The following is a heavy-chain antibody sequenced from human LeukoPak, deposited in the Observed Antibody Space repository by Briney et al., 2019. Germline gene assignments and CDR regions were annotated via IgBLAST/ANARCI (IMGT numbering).Heavy chain of an antibody. J-gene: IGHJ3*02. CDR1: GLTVSGNF. V-gene: IGHV3-66*01. Sequence: GGSLRLSCAASGLTVSGNFMSWVRQAPGKGPEWVSVIYSGGSTYYVDSVKGRFTISRDNSKNTLYLVMNSLRAEDTAVYYCARVVYSGGYSQGFDIWGQGTMVTVSS. D-gene: IGHD3-22*01. CDR3: ARVVYSGGYSQGFDI. CDR2: IYSGGST.